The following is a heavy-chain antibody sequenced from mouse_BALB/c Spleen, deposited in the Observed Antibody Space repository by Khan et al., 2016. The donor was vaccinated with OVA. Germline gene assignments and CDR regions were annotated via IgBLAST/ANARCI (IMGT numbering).Heavy chain of an antibody. CDR2: IYPFNDDT. J-gene: IGHJ3*01. Sequence: EVQLQESGPEVVKPGASVKMSCKASGYTFTSYVMHWVKQKPGLGLEWIGYIYPFNDDTKYNEKFKGKATLTSDRSSSTAYMELSSLTSEDSAFYYCSPVGTYYVSFAYWGQGTLVTVSA. V-gene: IGHV1S136*01. CDR3: SPVGTYYVSFAY. CDR1: GYTFTSYV. D-gene: IGHD1-1*01.